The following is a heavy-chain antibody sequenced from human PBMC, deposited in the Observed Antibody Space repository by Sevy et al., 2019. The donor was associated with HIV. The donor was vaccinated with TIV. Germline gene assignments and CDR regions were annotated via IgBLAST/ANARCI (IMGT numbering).Heavy chain of an antibody. Sequence: GGSLRLSCAASGFTFSSYAMSWVRQAPGKGLEWVSAISGSGGSTYYADSMKGRFTISRDNSKNTLYLQMNSLRAEDTAVYYCAKGGQWLIAPFGVVGSHNWFDPWGQGTLVTVSS. J-gene: IGHJ5*02. D-gene: IGHD6-19*01. V-gene: IGHV3-23*01. CDR2: ISGSGGST. CDR3: AKGGQWLIAPFGVVGSHNWFDP. CDR1: GFTFSSYA.